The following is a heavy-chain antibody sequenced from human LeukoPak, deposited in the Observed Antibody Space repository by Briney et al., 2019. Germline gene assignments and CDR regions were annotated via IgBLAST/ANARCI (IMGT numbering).Heavy chain of an antibody. D-gene: IGHD3-3*01. Sequence: GGSLTLSCAASGFTFSRHTMNWVRQAPGMGLEWVSSISSTGSYIYYAESLKGRFTVSRDNAKNYVYLQMNSLRVDDTAVYYCARAERLLEWLLDSWGQGTLVTVSS. CDR3: ARAERLLEWLLDS. CDR1: GFTFSRHT. J-gene: IGHJ4*02. V-gene: IGHV3-21*01. CDR2: ISSTGSYI.